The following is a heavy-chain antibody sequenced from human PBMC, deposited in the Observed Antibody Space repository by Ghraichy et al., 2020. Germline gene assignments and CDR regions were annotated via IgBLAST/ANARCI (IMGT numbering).Heavy chain of an antibody. D-gene: IGHD1-1*01. CDR1: GFTLSNYW. J-gene: IGHJ3*02. Sequence: SCAASGFTLSNYWETWVRQAPGKGLQWVASIKQDASEQYYVDSVRGRFTISRDNAKISLYLQMNSLRAEDTALYYCARIREGGSRYNAFDIWGQGIMVTVSA. CDR2: IKQDASEQ. CDR3: ARIREGGSRYNAFDI. V-gene: IGHV3-7*01.